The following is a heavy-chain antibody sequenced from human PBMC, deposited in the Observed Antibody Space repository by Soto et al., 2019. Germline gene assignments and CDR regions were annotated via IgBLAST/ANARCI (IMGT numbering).Heavy chain of an antibody. CDR1: GGSFSGYY. V-gene: IGHV4-34*01. D-gene: IGHD2-2*01. CDR3: ARGYCSSTSCYGPNWFDP. J-gene: IGHJ5*02. CDR2: INHSGST. Sequence: SETLSLTCAVYGGSFSGYYWSWIRQPPGKGLECIGEINHSGSTNYNPSLKSRVTISVDTSKNQFSLKLSSVTAADTAVYYCARGYCSSTSCYGPNWFDPWGQGTLVT.